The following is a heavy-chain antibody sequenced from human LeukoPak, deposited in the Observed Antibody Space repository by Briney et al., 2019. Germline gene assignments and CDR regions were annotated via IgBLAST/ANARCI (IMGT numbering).Heavy chain of an antibody. D-gene: IGHD1-26*01. CDR2: IIPIYDTV. J-gene: IGHJ3*02. CDR1: GGTFSRYA. Sequence: GASVKVSCKASGGTFSRYAIVWVRQAPGQGLEWMGGIIPIYDTVDNAQKFQGRVTMTTDTSTSTAYMELRSLRSEDTAVYYCARAEPREPGAFDIWGQGTMVTVSS. CDR3: ARAEPREPGAFDI. V-gene: IGHV1-69*05.